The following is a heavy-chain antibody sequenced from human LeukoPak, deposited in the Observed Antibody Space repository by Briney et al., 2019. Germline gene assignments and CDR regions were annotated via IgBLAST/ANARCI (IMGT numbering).Heavy chain of an antibody. Sequence: PSETLSLTCAVSGYSISSGFYWGWIRPPPGKGLEWIGNIYYSGSTSYNPSLKSRVIMSVDTSKNQFSLNLTSVTAADTAIYYCARDYTVTPFDYWGQGILVTVSS. J-gene: IGHJ4*02. V-gene: IGHV4-38-2*02. D-gene: IGHD4-17*01. CDR1: GYSISSGFY. CDR2: IYYSGST. CDR3: ARDYTVTPFDY.